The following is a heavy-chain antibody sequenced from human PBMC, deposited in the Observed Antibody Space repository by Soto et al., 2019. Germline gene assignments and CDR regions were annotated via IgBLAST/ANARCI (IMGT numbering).Heavy chain of an antibody. V-gene: IGHV3-21*01. J-gene: IGHJ6*02. CDR1: GFTFSSYS. CDR2: ISSSSSYI. D-gene: IGHD2-2*02. CDR3: ARDGPGRGYQLLYHYYYGMDV. Sequence: PGGSLRLSCAASGFTFSSYSMNWVRQAPGKGLEWVSSISSSSSYIYYADSVKGRFTISRDNAKNSLYLQMNSLRAEDTAVYYCARDGPGRGYQLLYHYYYGMDVWGQGTTVTVSS.